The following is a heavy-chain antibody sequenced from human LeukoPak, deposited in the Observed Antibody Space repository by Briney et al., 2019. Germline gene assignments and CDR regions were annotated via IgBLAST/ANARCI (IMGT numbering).Heavy chain of an antibody. V-gene: IGHV3-23*01. CDR2: ISGSGGST. Sequence: PGGCLRLSCAASGFTFSSYAMSWVRQAPGKGLEWVSAISGSGGSTYYADSVKGRFTISRDNSKNTLYLQMNSLRAEDTAVYYCAKGERVVVVADDAFDIWGQGTMVTVSS. D-gene: IGHD2-15*01. J-gene: IGHJ3*02. CDR1: GFTFSSYA. CDR3: AKGERVVVVADDAFDI.